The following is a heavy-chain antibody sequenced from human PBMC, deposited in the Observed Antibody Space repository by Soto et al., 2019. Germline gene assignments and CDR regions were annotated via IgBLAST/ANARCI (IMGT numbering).Heavy chain of an antibody. CDR1: GFTFSDYY. J-gene: IGHJ4*02. CDR3: ARVSNSSRFDY. V-gene: IGHV3-11*01. CDR2: VGSRGISI. Sequence: QVQLVESGGGLVKPGGSLRLSCAASGFTFSDYYMSWIRQAPGTGLEWVSYVGSRGISIYYADSVKGRFAISRDNAKNSLFLQMSSLRAEDTAVYYCARVSNSSRFDYWGQGTLVTVSS. D-gene: IGHD6-13*01.